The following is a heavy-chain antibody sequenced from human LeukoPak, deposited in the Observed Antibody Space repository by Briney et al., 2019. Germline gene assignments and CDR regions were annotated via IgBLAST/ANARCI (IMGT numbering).Heavy chain of an antibody. Sequence: ASVKVSCKASGYPFTGYHVQWVRQAPGQGLEWIGRISPDSGDTIYAQKFQGRVTMTRDTSLSTAYMELTRLKSDDTAVYFCARDGGRRSAARPKFYYYMDVWGKGTTVIVSS. D-gene: IGHD6-6*01. CDR3: ARDGGRRSAARPKFYYYMDV. CDR2: ISPDSGDT. J-gene: IGHJ6*03. V-gene: IGHV1-2*02. CDR1: GYPFTGYH.